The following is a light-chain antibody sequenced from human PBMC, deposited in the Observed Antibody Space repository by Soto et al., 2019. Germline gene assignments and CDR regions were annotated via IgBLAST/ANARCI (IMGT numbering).Light chain of an antibody. CDR1: SSNIGSNA. V-gene: IGLV1-44*01. J-gene: IGLJ3*02. CDR3: EAWDNSLNGRV. CDR2: SNN. Sequence: QAVVTQPPSASGTPGQRVTISCSGSSSNIGSNAVNWYQQLPGTAPKLLIYSNNQRPSGVPDRLSGSKSGTSASLAISGLQSEDEADYYCEAWDNSLNGRVFGGGTKLTVL.